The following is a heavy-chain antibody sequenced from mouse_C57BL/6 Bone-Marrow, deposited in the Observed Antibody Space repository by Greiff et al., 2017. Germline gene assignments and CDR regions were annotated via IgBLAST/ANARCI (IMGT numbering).Heavy chain of an antibody. CDR1: GYTFTSYW. J-gene: IGHJ4*01. Sequence: QVQLQQPGAELVKPGASVKVSCKASGYTFTSYWMHWVKQRPGQGLEWIGRLHPSDSDTNYNQKFKSKATLTVDKSSSTAYMQLSSLTTAGSAVYYCAIRDGYSYAMDYWGQGTSVTVSS. V-gene: IGHV1-74*01. CDR2: LHPSDSDT. CDR3: AIRDGYSYAMDY. D-gene: IGHD2-3*01.